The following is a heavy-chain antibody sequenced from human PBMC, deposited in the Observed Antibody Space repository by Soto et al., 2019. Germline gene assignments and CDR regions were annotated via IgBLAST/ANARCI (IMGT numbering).Heavy chain of an antibody. D-gene: IGHD6-6*01. Sequence: PGESLKISCKGSGYSFTSYWIGWVRQMPGKGLEWMGIIYPGDSDTRYSPSFQGQVTISADKSISTAYLQWSSLKASDTAMYYCARLFKPVIAARLSWFDPWGQGTLVTVSS. J-gene: IGHJ5*02. CDR2: IYPGDSDT. CDR1: GYSFTSYW. V-gene: IGHV5-51*01. CDR3: ARLFKPVIAARLSWFDP.